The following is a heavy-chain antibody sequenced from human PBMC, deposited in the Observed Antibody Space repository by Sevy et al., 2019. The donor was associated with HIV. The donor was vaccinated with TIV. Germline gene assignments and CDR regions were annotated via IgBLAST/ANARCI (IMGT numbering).Heavy chain of an antibody. J-gene: IGHJ6*02. V-gene: IGHV3-21*01. D-gene: IGHD2-8*02. Sequence: GGSLRLSCAASGFTFSSYSMNWVRQAPGKGLEWVSSISSSSSYIYYADSVKGRFTISRDNAKNSLYLQRNSLRAEDTAVYYCARALRYCTGGVCHPYYYYGMDVWIQGTTVTVSS. CDR1: GFTFSSYS. CDR3: ARALRYCTGGVCHPYYYYGMDV. CDR2: ISSSSSYI.